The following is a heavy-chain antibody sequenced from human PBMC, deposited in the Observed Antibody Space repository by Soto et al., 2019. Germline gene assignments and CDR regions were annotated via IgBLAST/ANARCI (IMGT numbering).Heavy chain of an antibody. Sequence: RLSCAASGFTFSSYWMHWVRQAPGKGLVWVSRINSDGSSTSYADSVKGRFTISRDNAKNTLYLQMNSLRAEDTAVYYCARDIGGHTAVVTTWFDPWGQGTLVTVSS. CDR2: INSDGSST. V-gene: IGHV3-74*01. D-gene: IGHD5-18*01. CDR1: GFTFSSYW. CDR3: ARDIGGHTAVVTTWFDP. J-gene: IGHJ5*02.